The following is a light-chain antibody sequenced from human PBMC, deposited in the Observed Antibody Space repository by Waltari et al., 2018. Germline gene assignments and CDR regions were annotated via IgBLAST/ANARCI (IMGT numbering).Light chain of an antibody. CDR3: QQYNTNSPWT. CDR2: KAS. Sequence: DIQMTQSPSTLSASVGDRVTTTSRASQSISSWLAWYQQNPGKAPKLLIYKASTLGRGIPSRFSGSGSGTEFTLTISSLQPDDFATYYCQQYNTNSPWTFGQGTKVEIK. V-gene: IGKV1-5*03. CDR1: QSISSW. J-gene: IGKJ1*01.